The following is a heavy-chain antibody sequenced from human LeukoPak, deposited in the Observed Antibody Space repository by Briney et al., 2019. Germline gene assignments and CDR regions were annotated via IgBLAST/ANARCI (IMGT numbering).Heavy chain of an antibody. CDR3: ARGRVSSSTWYSTYYYFFYMDF. V-gene: IGHV4-59*01. Sequence: LSETLSLTCTVSDDSITMYYWTWIRQPPGKGLEWIGYVDHTGSTKFNPSLNGRVSISRDTSNNFFSLRLRSVTAADTAVYFCARGRVSSSTWYSTYYYFFYMDFWGKGTTVTVSS. J-gene: IGHJ6*03. D-gene: IGHD4-11*01. CDR2: VDHTGST. CDR1: DDSITMYY.